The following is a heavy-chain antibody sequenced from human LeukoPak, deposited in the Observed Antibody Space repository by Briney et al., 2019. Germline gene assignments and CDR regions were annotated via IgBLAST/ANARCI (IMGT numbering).Heavy chain of an antibody. D-gene: IGHD3-16*02. J-gene: IGHJ4*02. Sequence: SVKVSCKASGGTFSSYAISWVRQAPGQGLEWMGGIIPIFGTANYAQKFQGRVTITADKSASTAYMELSSLRSEDTAVYYCARGGYYDYVWGSYRLPSPYYFDYWGQGTLVTVSS. CDR2: IIPIFGTA. CDR3: ARGGYYDYVWGSYRLPSPYYFDY. CDR1: GGTFSSYA. V-gene: IGHV1-69*06.